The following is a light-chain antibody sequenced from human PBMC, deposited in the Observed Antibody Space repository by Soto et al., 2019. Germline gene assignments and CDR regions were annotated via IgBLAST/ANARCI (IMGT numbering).Light chain of an antibody. CDR2: EVA. Sequence: QSALTQPASVSGSPGQSITISCIGSSSDFGDYKYVSWYQQHPGKAPKLLIYEVANRPSGVSNRFSGSKSANAASLTISGLQPEDEADYYCSSKTTTTTLVFGGGTKLTVL. CDR3: SSKTTTTTLV. V-gene: IGLV2-14*01. CDR1: SSDFGDYKY. J-gene: IGLJ3*02.